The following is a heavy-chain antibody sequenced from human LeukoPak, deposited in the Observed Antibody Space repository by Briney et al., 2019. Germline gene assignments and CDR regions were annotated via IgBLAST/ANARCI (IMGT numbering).Heavy chain of an antibody. D-gene: IGHD3/OR15-3a*01. CDR3: ARELSLSSDFWTGPFDY. J-gene: IGHJ4*02. V-gene: IGHV3-30-3*01. CDR1: GLTFSDYP. CDR2: ISYDGGTK. Sequence: GGSLRLSCAASGLTFSDYPMHWVRQAPGKGLEWVTVISYDGGTKDYADSVKGRFTISRDNSKNTLLLQMDSLRAEDTAIYYCARELSLSSDFWTGPFDYWGQGTLVTVSS.